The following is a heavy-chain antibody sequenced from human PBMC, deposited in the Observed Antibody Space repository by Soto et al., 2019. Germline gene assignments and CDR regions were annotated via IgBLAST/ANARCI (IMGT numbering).Heavy chain of an antibody. V-gene: IGHV3-23*01. CDR2: ISGTASRT. CDR1: GFTPTTTP. Sequence: GGSLRLSCAGSGFTPTTTPLSWVRQAPGKGLEWVTTISGTASRTYYVDSVKGRFLISRDNSKNTVTLQMNNLTVDDTAVYYCATSFRYFDNWGQGTRVTVSS. J-gene: IGHJ4*02. D-gene: IGHD3-9*01. CDR3: ATSFRYFDN.